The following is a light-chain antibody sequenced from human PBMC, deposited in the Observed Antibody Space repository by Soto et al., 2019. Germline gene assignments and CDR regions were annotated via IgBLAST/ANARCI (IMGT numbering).Light chain of an antibody. J-gene: IGKJ4*01. CDR1: QSIINY. CDR3: QQSYSAPLT. V-gene: IGKV1-39*01. CDR2: AAS. Sequence: DIQITQSPSSLSASVGDRVTITCRASQSIINYLNWYQRKPGKAPKLLIYAASSLQSGVPSRFSGSGSGTDLTLTNSSLQPEDFATFYCQQSYSAPLTFGGGTRVEIK.